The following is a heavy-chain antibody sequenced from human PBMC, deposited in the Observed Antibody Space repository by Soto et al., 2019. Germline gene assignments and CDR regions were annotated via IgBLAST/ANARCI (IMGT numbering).Heavy chain of an antibody. D-gene: IGHD3-22*01. J-gene: IGHJ4*02. Sequence: GGSLRLSCAASGFTFSSYEMNWVRQAPGKGLEWVSYISSSGSTTYYADSVKGRFTISRDNAKNSLYLQMNILRAEDTAVYYCARGNPFYYDNSGLDYWGQGTLVTSPQ. CDR3: ARGNPFYYDNSGLDY. CDR2: ISSSGSTT. CDR1: GFTFSSYE. V-gene: IGHV3-48*03.